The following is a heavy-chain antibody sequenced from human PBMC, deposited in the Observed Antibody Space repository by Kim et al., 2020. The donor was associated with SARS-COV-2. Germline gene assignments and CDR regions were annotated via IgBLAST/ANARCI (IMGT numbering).Heavy chain of an antibody. D-gene: IGHD1-26*01. Sequence: GGSLRLSCAASGFTFSNAWMSWVRQAPGKGLEWVGRIKSKTDGGTTDYAAPVKGRFTISRDDSKNTLYLQMNSLKTEDTAVYYCTTALVPLGDAFDIWGQGTMVTVSS. V-gene: IGHV3-15*01. J-gene: IGHJ3*02. CDR1: GFTFSNAW. CDR3: TTALVPLGDAFDI. CDR2: IKSKTDGGTT.